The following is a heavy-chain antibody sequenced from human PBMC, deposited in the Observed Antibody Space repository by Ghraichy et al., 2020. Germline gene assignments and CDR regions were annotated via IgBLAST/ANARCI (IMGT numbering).Heavy chain of an antibody. Sequence: GGSLRLSCAASGFTFSSYGMHWVRQAPGKGLEWVAVIWYDGSNKYYADSVKGRFTISRDNSKNTLYLQMNSLRAEDTAVYYCAAVLSTVTHGGYGMDVWGQGTTVTVSS. D-gene: IGHD4-11*01. CDR3: AAVLSTVTHGGYGMDV. CDR2: IWYDGSNK. J-gene: IGHJ6*02. V-gene: IGHV3-33*01. CDR1: GFTFSSYG.